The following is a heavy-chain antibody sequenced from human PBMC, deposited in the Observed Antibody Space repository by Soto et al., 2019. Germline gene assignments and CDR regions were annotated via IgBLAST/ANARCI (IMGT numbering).Heavy chain of an antibody. Sequence: SETLSLTCTVSGGSISSSSYYWGWIRQPPGKGLEWIGSIYYSGSTYYNPSLKSRVTISVDTSKNQFSLKLSSVTAADTAVYYCARGGRDYDYIWGSYRALGGAYYFDYWGQGTLVTVSS. CDR3: ARGGRDYDYIWGSYRALGGAYYFDY. V-gene: IGHV4-39*01. D-gene: IGHD3-16*02. CDR2: IYYSGST. J-gene: IGHJ4*02. CDR1: GGSISSSSYY.